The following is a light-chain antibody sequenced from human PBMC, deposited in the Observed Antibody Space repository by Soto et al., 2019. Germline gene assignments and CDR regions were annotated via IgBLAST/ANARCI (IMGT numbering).Light chain of an antibody. J-gene: IGKJ2*01. CDR1: QSLLHSNGYNY. CDR2: LGS. CDR3: MQALQTPLT. Sequence: DIVMTQSPLSRPVTPGEPASISCRSSQSLLHSNGYNYLDWYLQKPGQSPQLLIYLGSNRASGVPDRFSGSGSGTDFTLKITRVEAEDVGVYYYCMQALQTPLTFGQGTKLEIK. V-gene: IGKV2-28*01.